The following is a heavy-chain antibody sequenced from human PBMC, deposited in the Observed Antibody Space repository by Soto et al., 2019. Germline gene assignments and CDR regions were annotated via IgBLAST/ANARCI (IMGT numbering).Heavy chain of an antibody. V-gene: IGHV4-30-4*01. Sequence: SETLSLTCSVSGGSISSGYYYWSWIRQPPGKGLEWIGNIYYSGNTYYNPSLKSRLIRSIDTSKNRFSLKVGSVTAAAPAVYYWAGGSLYGFDAWGQGTPVTVSS. CDR1: GGSISSGYYY. CDR3: AGGSLYGFDA. CDR2: IYYSGNT. J-gene: IGHJ4*01. D-gene: IGHD2-2*02.